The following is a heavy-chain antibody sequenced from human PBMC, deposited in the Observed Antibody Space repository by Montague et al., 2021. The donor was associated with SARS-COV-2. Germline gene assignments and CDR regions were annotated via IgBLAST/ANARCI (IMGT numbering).Heavy chain of an antibody. CDR1: GGSISSGSYY. J-gene: IGHJ6*02. Sequence: TLSLTCTVSGGSISSGSYYWSWIRQPAGKGLEWIGRIYTSGSTNYNPSLKSRVTISVDTSKNQFSLKLSSVTAADTAVYYRARGAVSLWIHGMDVWGQGTTVTVSS. V-gene: IGHV4-61*02. D-gene: IGHD5-18*01. CDR2: IYTSGST. CDR3: ARGAVSLWIHGMDV.